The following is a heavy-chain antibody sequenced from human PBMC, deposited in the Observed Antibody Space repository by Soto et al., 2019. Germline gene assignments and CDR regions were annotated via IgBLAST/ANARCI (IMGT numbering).Heavy chain of an antibody. J-gene: IGHJ4*02. CDR3: ARDMEFLEWFPDY. CDR1: GFIFSSYN. Sequence: GGSLRLSCAASGFIFSSYNMNWVRQAPGKGLEWVSYISSSSSTMYYADSVKGRFTISRDNAKNSLYLQMNSLRAEDTAVYYCARDMEFLEWFPDYWGQGTLVTVSS. D-gene: IGHD3-3*01. CDR2: ISSSSSTM. V-gene: IGHV3-48*01.